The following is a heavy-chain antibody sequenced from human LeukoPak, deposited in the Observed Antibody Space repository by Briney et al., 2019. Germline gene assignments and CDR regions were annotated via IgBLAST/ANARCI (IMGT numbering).Heavy chain of an antibody. CDR1: GYTFTGYY. CDR2: INPNSGGT. J-gene: IGHJ4*02. CDR3: ARDAGTWIRGQRFGY. V-gene: IGHV1-2*02. Sequence: ASVKVPCKASGYTFTGYYMHWVRQAPGQGLEWMGWINPNSGGTNYAQKFQGRVTMTRDTSISTAYMELSRLRSDDTAVYYCARDAGTWIRGQRFGYWGQGTLVTVSS. D-gene: IGHD3-10*01.